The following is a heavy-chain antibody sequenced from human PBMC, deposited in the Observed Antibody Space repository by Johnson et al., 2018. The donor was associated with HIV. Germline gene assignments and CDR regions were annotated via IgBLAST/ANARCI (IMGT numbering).Heavy chain of an antibody. Sequence: VQLVESGGGLVKPGGSLRLSCVASGFTFSDYYMSWIRQAPGKGLEWISYISSSDSTIYSADSVKGRFTISRDNAKNSLYLQMNSLRAEDTAVYYCARAEGLTGRNAFDIWGQGTMVTVSS. CDR3: ARAEGLTGRNAFDI. V-gene: IGHV3-11*04. D-gene: IGHD1-20*01. CDR1: GFTFSDYY. CDR2: ISSSDSTI. J-gene: IGHJ3*02.